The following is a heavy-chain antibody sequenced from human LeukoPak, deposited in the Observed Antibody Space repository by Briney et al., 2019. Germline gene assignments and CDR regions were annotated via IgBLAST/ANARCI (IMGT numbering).Heavy chain of an antibody. Sequence: ASVKVSCKASGGTFSSYAISWVRQAPGQGLEWMGWISAYNGNTNYAQKLQGRVTMTTDTSTSTAYMELRSLRSDDTAVYYCARDRERGDYSDYWGQGTLVTVSS. CDR3: ARDRERGDYSDY. CDR2: ISAYNGNT. CDR1: GGTFSSYA. V-gene: IGHV1-18*01. J-gene: IGHJ4*02. D-gene: IGHD3-16*01.